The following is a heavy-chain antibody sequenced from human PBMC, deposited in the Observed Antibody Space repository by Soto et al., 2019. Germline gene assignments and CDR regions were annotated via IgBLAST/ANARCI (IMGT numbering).Heavy chain of an antibody. D-gene: IGHD1-1*01. CDR3: ARGSNSNNWKLFDY. J-gene: IGHJ4*01. V-gene: IGHV3-66*01. Sequence: EVQLVESGGGLVQPGGSLRLSCAVTGFTISSNYMNWVRQAPGKGLEWVSVMYAAGSTYYEDSVKGRFNISRDNSKNTVYLQMNSLRGEDAAVYYCARGSNSNNWKLFDYWGHGTLVTVSS. CDR2: MYAAGST. CDR1: GFTISSNY.